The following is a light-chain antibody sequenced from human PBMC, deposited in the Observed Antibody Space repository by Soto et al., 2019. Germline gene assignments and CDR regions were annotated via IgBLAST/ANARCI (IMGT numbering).Light chain of an antibody. CDR3: SSYAGSNIYV. V-gene: IGLV2-8*01. J-gene: IGLJ1*01. CDR1: SSDVADYNY. CDR2: GVT. Sequence: QSVLTQPASVSGSPGQSITISCTGTSSDVADYNYVSWYQQHPGKAPKLLIYGVTQRPSGVPDRFSGSKSGNTASLTVSGLQDEDEGYYYCSSYAGSNIYVFGTGTKVTVL.